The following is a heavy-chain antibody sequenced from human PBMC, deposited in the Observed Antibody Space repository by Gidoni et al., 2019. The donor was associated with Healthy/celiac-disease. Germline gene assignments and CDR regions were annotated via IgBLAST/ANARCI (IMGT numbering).Heavy chain of an antibody. CDR1: GGTFSSYG. D-gene: IGHD5-18*01. V-gene: IGHV3-30*18. CDR3: AKGYSYGYVFDY. J-gene: IGHJ4*02. CDR2: ISYDGSNK. Sequence: QVKLGESGGGGVKRGRSLRLSWADAGGTFSSYGMHWVRQSPGKGLEWVAVISYDGSNKYYADSVKGRFTISRDNSKNTLYLQMNSLRAEDTAVYYCAKGYSYGYVFDYWGQRTLVTVSS.